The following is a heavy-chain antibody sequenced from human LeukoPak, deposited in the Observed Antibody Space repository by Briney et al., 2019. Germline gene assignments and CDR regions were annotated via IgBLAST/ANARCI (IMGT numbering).Heavy chain of an antibody. V-gene: IGHV1-18*01. CDR3: ARQGFGSSYFDY. CDR1: GYTFKSYA. CDR2: IDPYSGNA. Sequence: GASVKVSCKASGYTFKSYAITWVRQAPGQGLEGMGWIDPYSGNANYAQKFQGRVTMTTETFTSTADMEVTSLRSDDTAVYYCARQGFGSSYFDYWGQGTLVTVSS. D-gene: IGHD3-16*01. J-gene: IGHJ4*02.